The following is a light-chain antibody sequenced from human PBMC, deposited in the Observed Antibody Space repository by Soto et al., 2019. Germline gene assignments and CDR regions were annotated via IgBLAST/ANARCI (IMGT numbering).Light chain of an antibody. CDR3: SSYTSSSTVV. CDR1: SRDVGGYNY. J-gene: IGLJ2*01. V-gene: IGLV2-14*01. Sequence: QSALTQPASVSGSPGQSITISCTGTSRDVGGYNYVSWYQQHPGKAPKLMIYDVSNRPSGVSNRFSGSKCGNTASQAISGLQAEDEADYYCSSYTSSSTVVFGGVTKLTVL. CDR2: DVS.